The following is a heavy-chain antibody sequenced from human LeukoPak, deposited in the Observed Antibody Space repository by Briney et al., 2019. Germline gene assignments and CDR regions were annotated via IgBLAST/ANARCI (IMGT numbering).Heavy chain of an antibody. CDR1: GYTFTAYS. CDR2: INPNSGGT. V-gene: IGHV1-2*02. J-gene: IGHJ4*02. CDR3: ASELSNREDFDY. D-gene: IGHD1-26*01. Sequence: ASVKVSCKASGYTFTAYSMHWVRQAPGQGLEWMGWINPNSGGTNYAQKFQGRVTMTRDTSITTAYMEVSSLQSDDTAVYYCASELSNREDFDYWGQGTLVTVSS.